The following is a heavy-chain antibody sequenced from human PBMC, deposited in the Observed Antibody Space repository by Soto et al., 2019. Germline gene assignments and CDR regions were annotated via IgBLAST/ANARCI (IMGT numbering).Heavy chain of an antibody. CDR1: GYTFTGYY. V-gene: IGHV1-2*02. CDR2: INPNSGGT. D-gene: IGHD3-3*01. CDR3: ARDKPVEWLSSYYYYYGMDV. J-gene: IGHJ6*02. Sequence: ASVKVSCKASGYTFTGYYMHRVRQAPGQGLEWMGWINPNSGGTNYAQKFQGRVTMTRDTSISTAYMELSRLRSDDTAVYYCARDKPVEWLSSYYYYYGMDVWGQGTTVTVSS.